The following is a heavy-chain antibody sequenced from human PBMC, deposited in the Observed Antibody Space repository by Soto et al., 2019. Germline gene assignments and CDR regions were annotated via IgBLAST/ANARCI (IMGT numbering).Heavy chain of an antibody. CDR3: ASHSGSSPEGRYYYGMDV. Sequence: QVQLVQSGAEVKKPGSSVKVSCKASGGTFSSYAISWVRQAPGQGLEWMGGIIPIFGTADYAQKFQGRFTITADESTSTAYMARSSLRSEDTAVYYCASHSGSSPEGRYYYGMDVWGQGTTVTVSS. CDR1: GGTFSSYA. CDR2: IIPIFGTA. V-gene: IGHV1-69*12. J-gene: IGHJ6*02. D-gene: IGHD1-26*01.